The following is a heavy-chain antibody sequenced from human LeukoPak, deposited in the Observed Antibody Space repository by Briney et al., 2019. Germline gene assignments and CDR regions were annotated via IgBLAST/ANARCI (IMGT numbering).Heavy chain of an antibody. J-gene: IGHJ4*02. CDR3: ARRNRKIFGVVISYYFDY. CDR1: GGSFSGYY. V-gene: IGHV4-34*01. CDR2: INHSGST. D-gene: IGHD3-3*01. Sequence: PSETLSLTCAVYGGSFSGYYWSWIRQPPGKGLEWIGEINHSGSTNYNPSLKSRVTISVDTSKNQFSLKLSSVTAADTAVYYCARRNRKIFGVVISYYFDYWCQGTLVTVSS.